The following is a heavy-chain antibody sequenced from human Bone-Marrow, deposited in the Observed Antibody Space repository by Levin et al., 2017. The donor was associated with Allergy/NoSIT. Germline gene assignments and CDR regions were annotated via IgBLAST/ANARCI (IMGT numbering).Heavy chain of an antibody. CDR2: IFSNDEK. CDR3: ARIRVGSSWPFDF. Sequence: SGPTLVKPTETLTLTCTVSGFALSNTRVGVSWIRQPPGKALEWLAHIFSNDEKSYSTSLKDRLTISKDTSKSQVALTMTNMDPVDTATYYCARIRVGSSWPFDFWGQGTLVTVSS. CDR1: GFALSNTRVG. V-gene: IGHV2-26*01. J-gene: IGHJ4*02. D-gene: IGHD6-13*01.